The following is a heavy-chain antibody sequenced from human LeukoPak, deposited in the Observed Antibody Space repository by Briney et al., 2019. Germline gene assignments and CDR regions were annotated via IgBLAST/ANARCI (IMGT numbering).Heavy chain of an antibody. CDR2: ISSSSSTI. V-gene: IGHV3-48*01. Sequence: GGSLRLSCAASGFTFSSYEMNWVRQAPGKGLEWVSYISSSSSTIYYVDSVKGRFSSSRDNVKNSLYLQMNSLRAEDTAVYYCARRFDRWGQGTLVTVSS. CDR1: GFTFSSYE. J-gene: IGHJ5*02. CDR3: ARRFDR.